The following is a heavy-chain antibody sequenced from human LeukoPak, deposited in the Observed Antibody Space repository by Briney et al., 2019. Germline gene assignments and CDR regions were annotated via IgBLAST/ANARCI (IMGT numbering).Heavy chain of an antibody. Sequence: PGGSLRLSCAASGFTFSSYAMHWVRQAPGKGLEYVSAISSNGGSTYCANSVKGRFTISRDNSKNTLYLQMGSLRAEDMAVYYCARTSVAGTIWGQGTLVTVSS. V-gene: IGHV3-64*01. CDR3: ARTSVAGTI. CDR2: ISSNGGST. J-gene: IGHJ4*02. CDR1: GFTFSSYA. D-gene: IGHD6-19*01.